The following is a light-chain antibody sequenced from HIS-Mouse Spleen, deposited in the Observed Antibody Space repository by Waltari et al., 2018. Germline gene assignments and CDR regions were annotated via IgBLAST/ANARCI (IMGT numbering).Light chain of an antibody. V-gene: IGLV3-10*01. CDR3: YSTDSSGNHRV. Sequence: SYELTQPPSVSVSPGQTARITCSGDALPKKYAYWYQQKSGQAPVLVIYEDSKRPSGSPERFSGSSSGTMATLTISGAQVEDEAYYYCYSTDSSGNHRVFGGGTKLTVL. J-gene: IGLJ2*01. CDR2: EDS. CDR1: ALPKKY.